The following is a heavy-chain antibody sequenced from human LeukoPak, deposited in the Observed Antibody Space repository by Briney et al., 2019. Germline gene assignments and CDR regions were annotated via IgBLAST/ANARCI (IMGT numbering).Heavy chain of an antibody. J-gene: IGHJ4*02. CDR3: ARVSMAVAGLLDY. V-gene: IGHV1-46*01. D-gene: IGHD6-19*01. Sequence: ASVKVSCKASGYTFTSYYMHWVRQAPGQGLEWMGIINPSGGSTSYAQKFQGRVTMTRDTSTSTVYMELSRLRSDDTAVYYCARVSMAVAGLLDYWGQGTLLTVSS. CDR2: INPSGGST. CDR1: GYTFTSYY.